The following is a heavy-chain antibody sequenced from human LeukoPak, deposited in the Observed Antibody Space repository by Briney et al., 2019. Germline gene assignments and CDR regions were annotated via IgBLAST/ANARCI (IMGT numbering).Heavy chain of an antibody. CDR1: GFTVSSNY. Sequence: AGGSLRLSCAASGFTVSSNYMSWVRQAPGKGLEWVSVIYSGGSTYYADSVKGRFTISRDNSKNTLYLQMNSLRAEDTAVYYCARRGDFWSGSDYWGQGTLVTVSS. CDR3: ARRGDFWSGSDY. V-gene: IGHV3-53*01. CDR2: IYSGGST. J-gene: IGHJ4*02. D-gene: IGHD3-3*01.